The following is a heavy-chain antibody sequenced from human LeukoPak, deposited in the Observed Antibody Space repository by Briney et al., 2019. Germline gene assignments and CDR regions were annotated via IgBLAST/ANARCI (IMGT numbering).Heavy chain of an antibody. Sequence: GTSVKISCKASGYTFTTYYIHWVRQAPGQGLKWMGIIDPSGERASYARKFRGRVTMTRDAFTSTVYVELNSLRSEDTAMYYCTRSSSVTMVRDADKFDIWGQGTTVTVSS. V-gene: IGHV1-46*01. D-gene: IGHD3-10*01. J-gene: IGHJ3*02. CDR1: GYTFTTYY. CDR2: IDPSGERA. CDR3: TRSSSVTMVRDADKFDI.